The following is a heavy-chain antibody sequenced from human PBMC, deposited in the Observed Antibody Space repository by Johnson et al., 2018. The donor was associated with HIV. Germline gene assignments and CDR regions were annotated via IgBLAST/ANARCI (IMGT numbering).Heavy chain of an antibody. Sequence: VQVVESGGGLVKPGGSLRLSCAASGFTFSDYYMSWIRQAPGKGLEWVSYISSTGNTIYYADSVKGRFAISRDNAKNSLYLPMNSLRVEDTAIYYCAKGDWNDVQDAFDVWGQGTMVIVS. CDR1: GFTFSDYY. CDR2: ISSTGNTI. D-gene: IGHD1-1*01. J-gene: IGHJ3*01. CDR3: AKGDWNDVQDAFDV. V-gene: IGHV3-11*04.